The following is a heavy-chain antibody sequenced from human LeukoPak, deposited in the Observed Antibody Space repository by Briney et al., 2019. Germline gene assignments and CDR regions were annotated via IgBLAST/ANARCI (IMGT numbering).Heavy chain of an antibody. J-gene: IGHJ4*02. CDR1: GFTFSSYE. CDR3: AKSGSPSYYFEY. V-gene: IGHV3-30*02. Sequence: GGSLRLSCAASGFTFSSYEMNWVRQAPGKGLEWVAFIRYDGSTKYYADSVKGRFTISRDNSKNTLYLQMNSLRAEDTAVYYCAKSGSPSYYFEYWGQGTLVTASS. CDR2: IRYDGSTK. D-gene: IGHD1-26*01.